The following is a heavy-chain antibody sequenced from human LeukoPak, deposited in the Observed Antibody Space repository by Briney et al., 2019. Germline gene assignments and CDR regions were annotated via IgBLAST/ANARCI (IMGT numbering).Heavy chain of an antibody. V-gene: IGHV4-34*01. CDR1: GGSFSGYY. J-gene: IGHJ3*02. D-gene: IGHD5-18*01. CDR2: INHSGST. CDR3: AREIGRRGYGYGRAFDI. Sequence: SETLSLTCAVYGGSFSGYYWSWIRQPPGKGLEWIGEINHSGSTNYNPSLKSRVTISVDTSKNQFSLKLSSVTAADTAVYYCAREIGRRGYGYGRAFDIWGQGTMVTVSS.